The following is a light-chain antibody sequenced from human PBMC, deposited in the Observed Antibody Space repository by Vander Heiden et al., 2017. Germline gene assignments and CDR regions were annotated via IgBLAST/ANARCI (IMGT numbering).Light chain of an antibody. J-gene: IGKJ1*01. V-gene: IGKV3-20*01. CDR1: QSVSSSY. CDR2: GAS. Sequence: EIVLTQSPGPLSLSPGERATLSCRASQSVSSSYLAWYQQKPGQAPRLLIYGASSRATGSPDRFSGSGSGTDFTLTISRLEPEDFAVYYGQQYGSSPETFGQGTKVEIK. CDR3: QQYGSSPET.